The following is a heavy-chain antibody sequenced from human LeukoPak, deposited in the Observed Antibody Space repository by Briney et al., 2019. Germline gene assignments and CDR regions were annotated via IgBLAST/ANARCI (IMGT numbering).Heavy chain of an antibody. V-gene: IGHV3-66*01. CDR1: GFTVSSNY. Sequence: GGPLRLSCAASGFTVSSNYMSWVRQAPGKGLEWVSVIYSGGSTYYADSVKGRFTISRDNSKNTLYLQMNSLRAEDTAVYYCARGTLAAYCSSTSCYAVPFDYWGQGTLVTVSS. D-gene: IGHD2-2*01. CDR2: IYSGGST. CDR3: ARGTLAAYCSSTSCYAVPFDY. J-gene: IGHJ4*02.